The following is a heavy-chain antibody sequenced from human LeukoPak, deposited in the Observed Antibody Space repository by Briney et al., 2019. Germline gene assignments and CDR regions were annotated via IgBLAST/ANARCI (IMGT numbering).Heavy chain of an antibody. D-gene: IGHD2-15*01. CDR1: GFIFSRYW. Sequence: PGGSLRLSCAGYGFIFSRYWMSWVRQGPGKGLEWVANIKQDGSEKYYVDSVKGRFTISRDNAKSSVYLQMNSLRAEDTAVYYCVRDYCSGVTCYDGHWGQGSLVTVSS. V-gene: IGHV3-7*04. CDR2: IKQDGSEK. CDR3: VRDYCSGVTCYDGH. J-gene: IGHJ4*02.